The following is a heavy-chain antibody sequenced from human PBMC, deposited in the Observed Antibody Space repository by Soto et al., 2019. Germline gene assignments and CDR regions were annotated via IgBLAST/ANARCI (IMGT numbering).Heavy chain of an antibody. CDR1: GFTFSSYS. V-gene: IGHV3-48*01. CDR2: ISSSSSTI. D-gene: IGHD3-3*01. CDR3: ARDRVLNDFWSGYPNDYYYYYMDV. J-gene: IGHJ6*03. Sequence: EVQLVESGGGLVQPGGSLRLSCAASGFTFSSYSMNWVRQAPGKGLEWVSYISSSSSTIYYADSVKGRFTISRDNAKNSLYLQMNSLGAEDTAVYYCARDRVLNDFWSGYPNDYYYYYMDVWGKGTTVTVSS.